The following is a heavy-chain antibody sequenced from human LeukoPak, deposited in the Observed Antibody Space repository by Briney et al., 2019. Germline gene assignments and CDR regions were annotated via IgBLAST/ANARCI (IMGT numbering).Heavy chain of an antibody. J-gene: IGHJ6*02. CDR3: ARGATVTTDYYYGMDV. CDR1: GFTVSSNY. Sequence: GSLILSCAASGFTVSSNYMSWIRQPPGKGLEWIGYFYYSGSTNYNPSLKSRVTISVDTSKNQFSLKLSSVTAADTAVYYCARGATVTTDYYYGMDVWGQGTTVTVSS. V-gene: IGHV4-59*02. CDR2: FYYSGST. D-gene: IGHD4-17*01.